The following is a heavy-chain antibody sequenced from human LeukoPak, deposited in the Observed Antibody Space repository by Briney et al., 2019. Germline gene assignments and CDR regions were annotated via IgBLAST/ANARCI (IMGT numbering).Heavy chain of an antibody. Sequence: GGSLRLSCAAAGFTFSHYGMHWVRQAPGKGLEWVAVISSDGTNQYYADSVKGRFTISRDNAKNSLYLQMNSLRAEDTALYYCAAGDRNGWYFDYWGQGTLVTVSS. D-gene: IGHD6-19*01. CDR3: AAGDRNGWYFDY. CDR2: ISSDGTNQ. V-gene: IGHV3-33*03. J-gene: IGHJ4*02. CDR1: GFTFSHYG.